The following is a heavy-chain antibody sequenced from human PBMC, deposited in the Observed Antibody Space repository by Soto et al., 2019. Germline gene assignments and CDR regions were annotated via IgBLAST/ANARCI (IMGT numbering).Heavy chain of an antibody. V-gene: IGHV3-23*01. Sequence: PGGSLRLSCAASGFTFSSYAMSWVRQAPGKGLEWVSAISGSGGSTYYADSVKGRFTISRDNSKNTLYLQMNSLRAEDTAVYYCAKLGNRMYYDILTGANPLFDYWGQGTLVTVSS. CDR2: ISGSGGST. D-gene: IGHD3-9*01. CDR1: GFTFSSYA. J-gene: IGHJ4*02. CDR3: AKLGNRMYYDILTGANPLFDY.